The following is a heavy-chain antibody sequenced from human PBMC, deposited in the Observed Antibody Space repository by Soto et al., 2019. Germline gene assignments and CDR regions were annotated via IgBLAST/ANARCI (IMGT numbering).Heavy chain of an antibody. CDR2: FIAMLGTP. CDR3: ARGAMANFDY. Sequence: GGSVKVSCKASGGTFGRQGIAWVRQAPGQGLEWMGGFIAMLGTPTYAKKVQGRATISADESLTSSYLELRSLRSEDTGVYFCARGAMANFDYWGQGTVVTVSS. CDR1: GGTFGRQG. D-gene: IGHD5-18*01. V-gene: IGHV1-69*13. J-gene: IGHJ4*02.